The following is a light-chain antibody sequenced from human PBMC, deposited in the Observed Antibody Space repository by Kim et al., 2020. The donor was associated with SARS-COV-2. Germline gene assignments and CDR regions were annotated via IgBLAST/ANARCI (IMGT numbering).Light chain of an antibody. J-gene: IGKJ3*01. CDR3: EQYGTHST. CDR2: KSF. V-gene: IGKV1-5*03. Sequence: ASVGETVTISCRARQRVGLWLAGDQQRPERDPKHLMDKSFEVHPGVTSRFVGGGSGTHYTLTISGLRPSDFSVYFCEQYGTHSTFCPGTKVYIK. CDR1: QRVGLW.